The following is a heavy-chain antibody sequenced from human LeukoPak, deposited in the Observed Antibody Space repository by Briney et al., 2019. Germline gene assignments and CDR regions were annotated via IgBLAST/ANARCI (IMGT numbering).Heavy chain of an antibody. D-gene: IGHD3-10*01. CDR1: GFTFSSYA. CDR2: ISSNGGST. Sequence: GGSLRLSCAASGFTFSSYAMHWVRQAPGKGLEYVSAISSNGGSTYYANSVGGRFTISRDNSKNTLYLQMGSLRAEDMAVYYCARESGSGSFVDYWGQGTLVTVSS. J-gene: IGHJ4*02. V-gene: IGHV3-64*01. CDR3: ARESGSGSFVDY.